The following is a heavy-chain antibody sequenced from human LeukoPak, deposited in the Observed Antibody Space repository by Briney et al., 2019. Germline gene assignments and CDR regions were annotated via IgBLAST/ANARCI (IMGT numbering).Heavy chain of an antibody. V-gene: IGHV3-33*01. CDR1: GFTFSNYG. Sequence: GGSLRLSFVASGFTFSNYGVHWVRQAPGKGLEWVAVIWSDGSEKYYADSVKGRFTISRDNSKSTLYLQMNTLRAEDTAVYYCATWREGSGCPGDYWGQGTLVTVSS. J-gene: IGHJ4*02. D-gene: IGHD6-19*01. CDR2: IWSDGSEK. CDR3: ATWREGSGCPGDY.